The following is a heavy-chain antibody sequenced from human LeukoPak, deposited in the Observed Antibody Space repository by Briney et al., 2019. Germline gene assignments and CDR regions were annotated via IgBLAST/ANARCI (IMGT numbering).Heavy chain of an antibody. CDR2: IYYSGST. Sequence: PSATLSLTCTVSGGSISSHYWSWIRQPPGKGLEWIGYIYYSGSTNYNPSLKSRVTISVDTSKNQFSLKLSSVTAADTAVYYCARGHYYDSTPGDYWGQGTLVTVSS. CDR1: GGSISSHY. V-gene: IGHV4-59*11. J-gene: IGHJ4*02. CDR3: ARGHYYDSTPGDY. D-gene: IGHD3-22*01.